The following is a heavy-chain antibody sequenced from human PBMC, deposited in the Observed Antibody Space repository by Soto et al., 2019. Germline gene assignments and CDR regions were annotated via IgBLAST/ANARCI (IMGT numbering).Heavy chain of an antibody. CDR1: GFSLSTSGVG. J-gene: IGHJ5*02. V-gene: IGHV2-5*02. CDR3: AHSNRIRGGSGWTYNWFDP. D-gene: IGHD6-19*01. Sequence: SGPTLVNPTQTLTLTCTFSGFSLSTSGVGVGWIRQPPGKALEWLALIYWDDDKRYSPSLKSRLTITKETSKNQVVLTMTNMDPVDTATYYCAHSNRIRGGSGWTYNWFDPWGQGTLVTVSS. CDR2: IYWDDDK.